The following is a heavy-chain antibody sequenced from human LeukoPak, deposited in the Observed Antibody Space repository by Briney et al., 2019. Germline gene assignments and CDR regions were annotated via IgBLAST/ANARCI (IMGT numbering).Heavy chain of an antibody. CDR2: IRSKAYGGTT. V-gene: IGHV3-49*04. D-gene: IGHD3-3*01. Sequence: GGSLRLSCTASGFTFGDYAMSWARQAPGKGLEWVGFIRSKAYGGTTEYAASVKGRFTISRDDSKSIAYLQMNSLKTEDTAVYYCTRDPAPYDFWSGYSDYWGQGTLVTVSS. CDR3: TRDPAPYDFWSGYSDY. CDR1: GFTFGDYA. J-gene: IGHJ4*02.